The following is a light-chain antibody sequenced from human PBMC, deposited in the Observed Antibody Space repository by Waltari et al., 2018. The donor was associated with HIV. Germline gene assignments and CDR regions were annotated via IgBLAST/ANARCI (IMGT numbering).Light chain of an antibody. CDR1: SFRKYY. CDR2: GKN. CDR3: QSRDSSGDHVV. Sequence: SSELTQDPAVSVALGQTVTMTCHGDSFRKYYASCYQQKPPPAPGLVLNGKNNRPSGIPARFSGSRSGNTASLTITGAKAEDEADYYCQSRDSSGDHVVFGGGTKLTVL. J-gene: IGLJ2*01. V-gene: IGLV3-19*01.